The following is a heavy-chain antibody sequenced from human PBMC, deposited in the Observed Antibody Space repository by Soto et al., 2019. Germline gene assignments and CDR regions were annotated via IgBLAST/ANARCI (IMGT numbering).Heavy chain of an antibody. D-gene: IGHD2-8*01. J-gene: IGHJ6*02. CDR3: AKFCTNGVCYIDGMDV. CDR2: ISSSSSTI. V-gene: IGHV3-48*02. Sequence: PGGSLRLSCAASGFTFSSYSMNWVRQAPGKGLEWVSYISSSSSTIYYADSVKGRFTISRDNAKNSLYLQMNSLRDEDTAVYYCAKFCTNGVCYIDGMDVWGQGTTVTVSS. CDR1: GFTFSSYS.